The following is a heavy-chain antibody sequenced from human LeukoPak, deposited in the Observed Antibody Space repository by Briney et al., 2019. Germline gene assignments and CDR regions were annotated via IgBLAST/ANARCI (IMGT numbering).Heavy chain of an antibody. J-gene: IGHJ4*01. CDR3: AKGIYSGGWSYFDY. CDR1: GFTFSSYA. D-gene: IGHD6-19*01. V-gene: IGHV3-23*01. Sequence: GGSLRLSCAASGFTFSSYAMSWVRRAPGKGLEWVSGITTSGGSASYADSVKGRFTISRDNSKNTLYLQMNSLRAEDTAVYYCAKGIYSGGWSYFDYWGHGTLVTVSS. CDR2: ITTSGGSA.